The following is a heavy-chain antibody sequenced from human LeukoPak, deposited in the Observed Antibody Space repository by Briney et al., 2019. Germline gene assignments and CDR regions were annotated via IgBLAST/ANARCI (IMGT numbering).Heavy chain of an antibody. CDR3: AKDQSCTNKICHGEFDS. CDR1: GFTFSNYA. D-gene: IGHD2-8*01. V-gene: IGHV3-23*01. Sequence: RGSLRPSRAASGFTFSNYAISWVRQAPSHGLKWGSGISGSGGDTYYADSVKGRFTMCRDTSKNTLYLQMNSLRAEDTAVYYCAKDQSCTNKICHGEFDSWGQGTMVPVFS. J-gene: IGHJ4*02. CDR2: ISGSGGDT.